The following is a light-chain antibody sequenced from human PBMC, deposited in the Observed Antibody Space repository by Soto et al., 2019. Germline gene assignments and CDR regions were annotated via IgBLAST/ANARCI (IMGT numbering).Light chain of an antibody. CDR2: AAS. CDR1: QDIHNY. Sequence: AVLLTQSPSSFSASTGDRATITCRASQDIHNYLAWYQQVPGKAPKLLLYAASILQTGVPSRFSGRGSGTDFSLTIAGLHSEDFATYFCQHHYNYPWTFGQGTTVE. CDR3: QHHYNYPWT. J-gene: IGKJ1*01. V-gene: IGKV1-8*01.